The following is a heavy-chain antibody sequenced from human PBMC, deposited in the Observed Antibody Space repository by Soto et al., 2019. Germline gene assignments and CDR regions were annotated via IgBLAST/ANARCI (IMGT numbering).Heavy chain of an antibody. V-gene: IGHV3-30*18. CDR3: AKEGGLRTAPNSALNY. D-gene: IGHD2-8*01. CDR2: ISYDGINK. Sequence: GGSLRLSCAASGFTFSNYGMDWVRQAPGKGLEWVAFISYDGINKYYADSVKGRFTISRDISKNMLYLQMNSLRPEDTAVYYCAKEGGLRTAPNSALNYWGQGTLVTVSS. CDR1: GFTFSNYG. J-gene: IGHJ4*02.